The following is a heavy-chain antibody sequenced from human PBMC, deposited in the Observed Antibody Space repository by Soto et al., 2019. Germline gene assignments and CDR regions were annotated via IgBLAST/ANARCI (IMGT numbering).Heavy chain of an antibody. CDR2: IYYSGST. D-gene: IGHD3-22*01. J-gene: IGHJ4*02. CDR1: GGSISSSSYY. V-gene: IGHV4-39*01. CDR3: ARHTITYYYDSSGYYPDY. Sequence: SETLSLTCTVSGGSISSSSYYWGWIRQPPGKGLEWIGSIYYSGSTYYNPSLKSRVTISVDTSKNQFSLKLSSVTAADTAVYYCARHTITYYYDSSGYYPDYWGQGTLVTVS.